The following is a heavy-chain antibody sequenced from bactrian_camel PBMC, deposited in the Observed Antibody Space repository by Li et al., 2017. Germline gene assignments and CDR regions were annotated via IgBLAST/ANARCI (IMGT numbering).Heavy chain of an antibody. Sequence: HVQLVESGGGSVQAGGSLRLSCVASGNTVMTNWMGWFRQSPGKEREGVATISGGGSITYADSVKGRFTISRDGGKSTVYLQMNSLKIEDTAVYYCALGSSRQATMTARGKGTQVTVS. V-gene: IGHV3S53*01. D-gene: IGHD3*01. CDR1: GNTVMTNW. CDR2: ISGGGSI. J-gene: IGHJ4*01.